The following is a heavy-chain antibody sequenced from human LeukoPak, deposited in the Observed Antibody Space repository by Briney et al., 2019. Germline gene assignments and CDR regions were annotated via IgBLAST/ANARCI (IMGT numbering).Heavy chain of an antibody. Sequence: KPSETLSLTCAVYGGSFSGYYWGWIRQPPGKGLEWIGEINHSGSTNYNPSLKSRVTISVDTSKNQFSLKLSSVTAADTAVYYCARGRYCSSTSCYWIRFDPWGQGTLVTVSS. CDR2: INHSGST. V-gene: IGHV4-34*01. D-gene: IGHD2-2*01. J-gene: IGHJ5*02. CDR1: GGSFSGYY. CDR3: ARGRYCSSTSCYWIRFDP.